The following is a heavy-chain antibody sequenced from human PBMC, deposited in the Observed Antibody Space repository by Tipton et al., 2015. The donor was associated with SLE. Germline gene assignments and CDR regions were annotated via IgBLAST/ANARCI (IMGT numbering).Heavy chain of an antibody. V-gene: IGHV4-39*07. CDR2: IYYSGST. Sequence: TLSLTCTVSGGSISSSSYYWGWIRQPPGKGLEWIGSIYYSGSTYYNPSLKSRVTISVDTSKNQFSLKLSSVTAADTAVYYCARDHWGLGDCSGGSCYGPNYYYMDVWGKGTTVTVSS. J-gene: IGHJ6*03. D-gene: IGHD2-15*01. CDR1: GGSISSSSYY. CDR3: ARDHWGLGDCSGGSCYGPNYYYMDV.